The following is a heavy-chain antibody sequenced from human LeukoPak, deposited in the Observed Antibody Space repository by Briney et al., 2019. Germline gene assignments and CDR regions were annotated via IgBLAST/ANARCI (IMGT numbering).Heavy chain of an antibody. J-gene: IGHJ4*02. CDR3: AKDRGDTRNFFDY. Sequence: GGSLRLSCTASGFTFSSYAMTWVRQAPGKGLEWVSTISGSGGSTYYTDSVKGRFSISRDNSENTLYLQMNSLRADDTAVYYCAKDRGDTRNFFDYWGQGTLVTVSS. V-gene: IGHV3-23*01. D-gene: IGHD3-10*01. CDR1: GFTFSSYA. CDR2: ISGSGGST.